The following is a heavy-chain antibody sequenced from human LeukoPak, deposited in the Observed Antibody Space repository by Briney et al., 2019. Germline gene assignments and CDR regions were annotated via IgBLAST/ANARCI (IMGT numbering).Heavy chain of an antibody. CDR3: ARHRSTYYRCDY. CDR1: GGCINSYY. D-gene: IGHD3-22*01. V-gene: IGHV4-59*08. Sequence: SETLSLTCTVFGGCINSYYWSWIRQPPGKGLEWIGYIHYSGSTNYNPSLKSRVTISVDTSKNQFSLKVSSVTAADTAVYYCARHRSTYYRCDYWGQGTLVSVSS. J-gene: IGHJ4*02. CDR2: IHYSGST.